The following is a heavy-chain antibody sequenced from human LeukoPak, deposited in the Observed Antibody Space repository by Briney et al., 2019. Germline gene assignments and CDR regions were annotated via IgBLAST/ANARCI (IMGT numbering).Heavy chain of an antibody. J-gene: IGHJ5*02. V-gene: IGHV1-69*04. CDR2: IIPILGIA. D-gene: IGHD4-23*01. CDR3: ARADDDYGGNYRFDP. CDR1: GGTFSSYA. Sequence: SVKVSCKASGGTFSSYAISWVRQAPGQGLEWMGRIIPILGIANYAQKFQGRVTITADKSTSTAYMELSSLRSEDTAVYYCARADDDYGGNYRFDPWGQGTLVTVSS.